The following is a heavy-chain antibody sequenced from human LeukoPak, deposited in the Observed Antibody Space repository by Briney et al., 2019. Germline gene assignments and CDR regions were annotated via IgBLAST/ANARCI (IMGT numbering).Heavy chain of an antibody. CDR3: GGSGANGLDP. Sequence: PSETLSLTCTVSGGSISSYYWSWIRQPPGKGLEWIGYIYYSGSTNYNPSLKSRVTISVDTSKNQFSLKLSSVTAADTAVYYCGGSGANGLDPWGQGTLVTVSS. V-gene: IGHV4-59*08. J-gene: IGHJ5*02. CDR1: GGSISSYY. CDR2: IYYSGST. D-gene: IGHD3-3*01.